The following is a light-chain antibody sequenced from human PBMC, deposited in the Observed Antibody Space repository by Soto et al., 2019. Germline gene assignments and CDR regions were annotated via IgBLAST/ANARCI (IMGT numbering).Light chain of an antibody. CDR2: AAS. CDR1: DTISVY. Sequence: DIQMTQSPSSLSASVGDRVTITCRASDTISVYLAWYQQKPGKVPELLIYAASILHSGVPSRFSGSRSDTEFTLTISSLQPEDVATYYCQKYNTAPFTFGRGTKVEIK. CDR3: QKYNTAPFT. J-gene: IGKJ3*01. V-gene: IGKV1-27*01.